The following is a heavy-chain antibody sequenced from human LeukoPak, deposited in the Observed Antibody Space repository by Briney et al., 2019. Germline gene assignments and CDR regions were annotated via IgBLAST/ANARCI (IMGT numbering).Heavy chain of an antibody. Sequence: GGSLRLSCAASGFTFSSYSMNWVRQAPGKGLEWVSYISSSSSTIYYADSVKGRFTISRDNAKNSLYLQMNSLRAEDTAVYYCARDPHQMTTVVTLGYWGQGTLVTVSS. CDR3: ARDPHQMTTVVTLGY. D-gene: IGHD4-23*01. J-gene: IGHJ4*02. CDR2: ISSSSSTI. CDR1: GFTFSSYS. V-gene: IGHV3-48*01.